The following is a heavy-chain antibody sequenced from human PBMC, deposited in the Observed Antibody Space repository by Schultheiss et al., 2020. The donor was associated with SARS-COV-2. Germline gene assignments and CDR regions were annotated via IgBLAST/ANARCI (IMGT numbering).Heavy chain of an antibody. CDR1: GFTVSSNY. Sequence: GSLRLSCAASGFTVSSNYMTWVRQAPGEGLEWVSVIYSCGSTYYADSVKGRFTISRDNSKNTLYLQMNSLRAEDTAVYYCARDRGTAAAGTHVFDIWGQGTMVTVSS. CDR2: IYSCGST. D-gene: IGHD6-13*01. CDR3: ARDRGTAAAGTHVFDI. J-gene: IGHJ3*02. V-gene: IGHV3-66*03.